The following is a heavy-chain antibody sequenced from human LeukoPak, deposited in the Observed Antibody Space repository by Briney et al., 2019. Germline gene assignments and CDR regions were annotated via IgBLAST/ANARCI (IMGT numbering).Heavy chain of an antibody. Sequence: ASVKVSCKASGYTFTNYGISWVRQAPGQGLEWMGWISGYNANANYVQKFQGRVTMTTDTSTHTAYMELRSLRSDDTAVYYCARPQEEDGYNYNWAFDYWGQGTLVTVSS. D-gene: IGHD5-24*01. CDR2: ISGYNANA. CDR1: GYTFTNYG. CDR3: ARPQEEDGYNYNWAFDY. V-gene: IGHV1-18*01. J-gene: IGHJ4*02.